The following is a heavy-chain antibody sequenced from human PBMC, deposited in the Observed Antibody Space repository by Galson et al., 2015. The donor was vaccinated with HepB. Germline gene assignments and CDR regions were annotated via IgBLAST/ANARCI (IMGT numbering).Heavy chain of an antibody. CDR3: ARFRARYYGSGSPVGAFDI. J-gene: IGHJ3*02. CDR2: IYSGGST. CDR1: GFTVSSNY. D-gene: IGHD3-10*01. V-gene: IGHV3-66*01. Sequence: SLRLSCAASGFTVSSNYMSWVRQAPGKGLEWVSVIYSGGSTYYADSVKGRFTISRDNSKNTLYLQMNSLRAEDTAVYYCARFRARYYGSGSPVGAFDIWGQGTMVTVSS.